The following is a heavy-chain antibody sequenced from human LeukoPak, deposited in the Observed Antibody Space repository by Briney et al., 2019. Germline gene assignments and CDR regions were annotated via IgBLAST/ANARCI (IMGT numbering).Heavy chain of an antibody. CDR1: GGSFSGYY. Sequence: SETLSLTCVVYGGSFSGYYWSWIRQPPGKGLEWIGEINHSGSTNYNPSLKSRVTISVDTSKNQFSLKLSSVTAADTAVYYCARYSGSYKGHWGQGTLVTVSS. CDR2: INHSGST. CDR3: ARYSGSYKGH. D-gene: IGHD1-26*01. V-gene: IGHV4-34*01. J-gene: IGHJ4*02.